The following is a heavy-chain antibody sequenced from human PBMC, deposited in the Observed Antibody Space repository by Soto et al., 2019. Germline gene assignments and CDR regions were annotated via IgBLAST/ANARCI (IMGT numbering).Heavy chain of an antibody. J-gene: IGHJ4*02. D-gene: IGHD4-17*01. CDR3: ARANGDFDY. V-gene: IGHV1-8*01. CDR2: MNLNSGGR. CDR1: GYTFTSYD. Sequence: QVQLVQSGAEVKKPGASVKVSCKASGYTFTSYDINWVRQASGQGLEWMGWMNLNSGGRGYAQKFQGRVTMTRDTSKSTAYMELSSLRSDDTAMYYCARANGDFDYWGQGPLVTVSS.